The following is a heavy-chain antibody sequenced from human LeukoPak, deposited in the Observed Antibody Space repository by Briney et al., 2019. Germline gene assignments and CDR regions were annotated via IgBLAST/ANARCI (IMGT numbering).Heavy chain of an antibody. Sequence: SETLSLTYSVSGGFNTHYYWTWMRQPPGKGLELIGYIYHSGSTKYNPSLNSRVSISVDTSKNHFSLKLSSVTAADTAVYYCARGSYSSSSEDWFDPWGQGTLVTVSS. CDR1: GGFNTHYY. CDR3: ARGSYSSSSEDWFDP. V-gene: IGHV4-59*08. J-gene: IGHJ5*02. CDR2: IYHSGST. D-gene: IGHD6-6*01.